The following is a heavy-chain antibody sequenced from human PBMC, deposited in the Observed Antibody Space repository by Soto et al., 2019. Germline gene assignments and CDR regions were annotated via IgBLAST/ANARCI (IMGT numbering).Heavy chain of an antibody. V-gene: IGHV3-30*18. Sequence: PGGSLRLSCAASGFTFSSYGMHWVRQAPGKGLEWVAAISYDGSNKYYADSVKGRFTISRDNSKNTLYLQMNSLRAEDTAVYYCAKGDSSSWYYFDYWGQGTLVTVSS. J-gene: IGHJ4*02. CDR3: AKGDSSSWYYFDY. CDR2: ISYDGSNK. CDR1: GFTFSSYG. D-gene: IGHD6-13*01.